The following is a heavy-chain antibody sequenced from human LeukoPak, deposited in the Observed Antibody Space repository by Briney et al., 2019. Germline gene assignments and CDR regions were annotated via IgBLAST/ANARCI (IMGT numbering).Heavy chain of an antibody. J-gene: IGHJ4*02. CDR2: IYYSGST. CDR3: ARGSPWMGIDH. D-gene: IGHD7-27*01. V-gene: IGHV4-59*12. Sequence: SETLSLTCTVSGGSISSYYWSWIRQPPGKGLEWIGYIYYSGSTNYNPSLKSRVTISVDTSKNQFSLNLSSVTAADTAVYYCARGSPWMGIDHWGQGTLVTVSS. CDR1: GGSISSYY.